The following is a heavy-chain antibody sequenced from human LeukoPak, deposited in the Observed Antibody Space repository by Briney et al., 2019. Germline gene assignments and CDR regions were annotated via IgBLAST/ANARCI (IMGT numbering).Heavy chain of an antibody. CDR3: AATRYNWNDPGYYFDY. D-gene: IGHD1-20*01. J-gene: IGHJ4*02. CDR1: GGSISSYY. V-gene: IGHV4-59*08. Sequence: KPSETLSLTCTVSGGSISSYYWSWIRQPPGKGLEWIGYIYYSGSTDYGPSLKSRVTISVDTSKNQFSLKLSSATAADTAVYYCAATRYNWNDPGYYFDYWGQGTLVTVSS. CDR2: IYYSGST.